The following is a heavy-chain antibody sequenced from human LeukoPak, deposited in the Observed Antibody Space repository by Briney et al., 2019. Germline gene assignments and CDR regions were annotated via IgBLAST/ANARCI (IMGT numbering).Heavy chain of an antibody. V-gene: IGHV4-38-2*02. J-gene: IGHJ4*02. CDR1: GYSISSGYY. CDR2: IYHSGST. D-gene: IGHD6-13*01. Sequence: PSETLSLTCTVSGYSISSGYYWGWIRQPPGKGLEWIGSIYHSGSTYYNPSLKSRVTISVDTSKNQFSLKLSSVTAADTAVYYCARDGYGPHWGQGTLVTVSS. CDR3: ARDGYGPH.